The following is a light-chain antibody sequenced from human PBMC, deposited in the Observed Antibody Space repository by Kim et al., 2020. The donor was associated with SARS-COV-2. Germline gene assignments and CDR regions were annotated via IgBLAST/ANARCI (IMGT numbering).Light chain of an antibody. CDR3: QQFNNYPPFT. V-gene: IGKV1D-13*01. J-gene: IGKJ3*01. Sequence: GDRVTITCRASQGISSALAWYQQKPGKAPNLLIYDASSLESGVPSRFSGSGSGTDFTLTISSLQPEDFATYYCQQFNNYPPFTFGPGTKVDIK. CDR1: QGISSA. CDR2: DAS.